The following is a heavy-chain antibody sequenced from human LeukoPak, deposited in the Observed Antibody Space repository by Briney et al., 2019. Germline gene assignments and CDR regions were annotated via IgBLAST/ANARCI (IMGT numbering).Heavy chain of an antibody. Sequence: GGSLRLSCAASGFTVSDNYMSWVRQAPGKGLEWVSVIYSGGTTYSADSVKGRFTISRDNSKNTLYLQINSLRVEDTAVYYCARHDSWAGWFDPWGQGTLVTVSS. J-gene: IGHJ5*02. D-gene: IGHD3-22*01. CDR1: GFTVSDNY. CDR2: IYSGGTT. CDR3: ARHDSWAGWFDP. V-gene: IGHV3-53*01.